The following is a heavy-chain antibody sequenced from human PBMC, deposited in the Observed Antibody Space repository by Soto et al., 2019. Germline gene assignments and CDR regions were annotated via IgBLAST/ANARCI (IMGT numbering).Heavy chain of an antibody. Sequence: SETLSLTCTVSGGSISSGGYYWTWIRQHPGKGLEWIGYIYYSGSTYYNPSLKSRVTISVDTSKNQFSLKLSSVTAADTAVYYCARQPSKAATLPWFDPWGQGTLVTVSS. CDR2: IYYSGST. D-gene: IGHD6-25*01. CDR3: ARQPSKAATLPWFDP. V-gene: IGHV4-39*01. CDR1: GGSISSGGYY. J-gene: IGHJ5*02.